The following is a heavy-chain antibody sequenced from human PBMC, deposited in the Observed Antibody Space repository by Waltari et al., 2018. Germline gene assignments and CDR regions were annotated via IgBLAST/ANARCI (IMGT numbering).Heavy chain of an antibody. J-gene: IGHJ4*02. V-gene: IGHV4-4*02. D-gene: IGHD2-15*01. CDR2: VHRSGRT. CDR1: GAPLSGTSW. CDR3: ARDRGRGLYLDS. Sequence: QVQLKESGPDLVKPSGTLSPTCGASGAPLSGTSWWSWVRQPPGKGLEWIGQVHRSGRTNYNPPLESRVTVSIDTFNSQFSLEVTSATAADTALYFCARDRGRGLYLDSWGRGILVTVSP.